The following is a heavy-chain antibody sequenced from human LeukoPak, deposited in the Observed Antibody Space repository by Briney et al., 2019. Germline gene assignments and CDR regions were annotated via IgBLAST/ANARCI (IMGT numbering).Heavy chain of an antibody. D-gene: IGHD1-1*01. J-gene: IGHJ6*03. CDR3: ARGPTGYNWNDVSLRGYYYYYMDV. CDR1: GGTFSSYA. V-gene: IGHV1-69*01. Sequence: ASVKVSCKASGGTFSSYAISWVRQAPGQGLEWMGGIIPLFGTANYAQKFQGRVTITADESTSTAYMELSSLRSGDTAVYYCARGPTGYNWNDVSLRGYYYYYMDVWGKGTTVTVSS. CDR2: IIPLFGTA.